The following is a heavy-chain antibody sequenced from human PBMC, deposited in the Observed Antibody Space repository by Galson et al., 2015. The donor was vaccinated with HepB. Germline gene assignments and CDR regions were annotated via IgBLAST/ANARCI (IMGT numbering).Heavy chain of an antibody. Sequence: SLRLSCAASGFIFSSYAMHWVRQAPGKGLEWVAVISYDGSYKYHADSVKGRFTISRDNSKNTLYLQMNSLRPEDTAVYYCARDLQTYGFFDYWGQEALVTVSS. CDR1: GFIFSSYA. CDR3: ARDLQTYGFFDY. CDR2: ISYDGSYK. D-gene: IGHD4-17*01. J-gene: IGHJ4*02. V-gene: IGHV3-30*04.